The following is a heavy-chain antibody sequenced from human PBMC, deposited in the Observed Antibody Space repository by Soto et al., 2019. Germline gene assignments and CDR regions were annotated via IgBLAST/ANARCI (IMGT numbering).Heavy chain of an antibody. CDR1: GFSFSSYA. V-gene: IGHV3-23*01. Sequence: EVQLLESGGGLVQPGGSLRLSCAASGFSFSSYAMTWVRQAPGKGLEWVSNISGRVGITGYADSVKGRFTSSRANSKKSLHLQMDSLRADDTAVYYCVKNEIGDCINGECSQGHAFAGWGKLTMVTSSS. CDR3: VKNEIGDCINGECSQGHAFAG. D-gene: IGHD2-8*01. J-gene: IGHJ3*01. CDR2: ISGRVGIT.